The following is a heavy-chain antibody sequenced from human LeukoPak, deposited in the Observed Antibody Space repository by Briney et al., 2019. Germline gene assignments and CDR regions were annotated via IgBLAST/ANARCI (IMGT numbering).Heavy chain of an antibody. D-gene: IGHD6-13*01. CDR3: ARASHIGAAGLLDY. J-gene: IGHJ4*02. CDR1: GFTFSTYT. CDR2: IYSGGTT. V-gene: IGHV3-53*01. Sequence: GESLRLSCAASGFTFSTYTMNWVRQAPGKGLEWVSVIYSGGTTFYADSVEGRFTISRDTSKNTLYLQMNSLRAEDTAVYYCARASHIGAAGLLDYWGQGSLVTVSS.